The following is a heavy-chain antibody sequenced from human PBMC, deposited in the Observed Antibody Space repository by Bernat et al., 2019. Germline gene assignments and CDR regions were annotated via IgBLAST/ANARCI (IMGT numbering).Heavy chain of an antibody. D-gene: IGHD6-19*01. CDR1: GYTFTSYA. Sequence: QVQLVQSGAEVKKPGASVKVSCKAAGYTFTSYAMHWVRQAPGQRLEWMGWINAGNGNTKYSQKFQGRVTITRDTSASTAYMELSSLRSEDTAVYYCARDLTAGAFDIWGQGTMVTVSS. V-gene: IGHV1-3*01. J-gene: IGHJ3*02. CDR3: ARDLTAGAFDI. CDR2: INAGNGNT.